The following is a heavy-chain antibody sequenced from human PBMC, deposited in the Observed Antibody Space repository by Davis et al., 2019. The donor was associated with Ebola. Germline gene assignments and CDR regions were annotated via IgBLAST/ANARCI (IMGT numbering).Heavy chain of an antibody. V-gene: IGHV3-7*03. CDR3: ARALWFRELGRGYYYYGMDV. D-gene: IGHD3-10*01. J-gene: IGHJ6*02. CDR1: GFTFSSYW. Sequence: PGGSLRLSCAASGFTFSSYWMSWVRQAPGKGLEWVANIKQDGSEKYYVDSVKGRFTISRDNAKNSLYLQMNSLRAEDTAVYYCARALWFRELGRGYYYYGMDVWGQGTTVTVSS. CDR2: IKQDGSEK.